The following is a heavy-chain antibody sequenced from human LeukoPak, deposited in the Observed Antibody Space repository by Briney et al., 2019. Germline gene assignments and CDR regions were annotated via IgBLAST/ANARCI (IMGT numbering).Heavy chain of an antibody. J-gene: IGHJ6*02. Sequence: SETLSLTCTVSGGSISSYYWSWIRQPPGKGLEWIGYIYYSGSTNYNPSLKSRVTISVDPSKNQFSLKLSSVTAADTAVYYCARHRKSAVGGIVATIRRKYYYYGMDVWGQGTTVTVSS. CDR3: ARHRKSAVGGIVATIRRKYYYYGMDV. V-gene: IGHV4-59*08. CDR2: IYYSGST. D-gene: IGHD5-12*01. CDR1: GGSISSYY.